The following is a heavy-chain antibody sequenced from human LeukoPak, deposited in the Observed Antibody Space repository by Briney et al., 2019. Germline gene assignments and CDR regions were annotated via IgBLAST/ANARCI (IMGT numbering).Heavy chain of an antibody. CDR3: ARGKGGTMITFGGVNVFDY. V-gene: IGHV3-23*01. CDR2: ISASGGTT. J-gene: IGHJ4*02. CDR1: RFTFSIYA. Sequence: PGGTLRLSCAASRFTFSIYAMSWVRQGPGKGLEWVSAISASGGTTYYSDSVKGRFTISRDNTKNTMYLQMNSLRAEDTAVYCCARGKGGTMITFGGVNVFDYWGQGTLVTVSS. D-gene: IGHD3-16*01.